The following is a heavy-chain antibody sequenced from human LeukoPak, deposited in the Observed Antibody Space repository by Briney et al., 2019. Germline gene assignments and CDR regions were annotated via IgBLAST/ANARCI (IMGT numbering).Heavy chain of an antibody. J-gene: IGHJ6*03. D-gene: IGHD3-3*01. CDR3: ARVGSGYYKYYYYYYMDV. CDR1: GFSFSSYE. V-gene: IGHV3-48*01. CDR2: ISSSSSTI. Sequence: GGSLRLSCTVSGFSFSSYEMNWVRQAPGKGLEWVSYISSSSSTIYYADSVKGRFTISRDNAKNSLYLQMNSLRAEDTAVYYCARVGSGYYKYYYYYYMDVWGKGTTVTVSS.